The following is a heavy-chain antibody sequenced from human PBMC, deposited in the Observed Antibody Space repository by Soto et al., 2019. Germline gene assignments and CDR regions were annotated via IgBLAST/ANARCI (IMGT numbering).Heavy chain of an antibody. V-gene: IGHV4-4*02. D-gene: IGHD1-7*01. Sequence: PSETLSLTCAVSGGSISSSNWWSWVRQPPGKGLEWIGEIYHSGSTNYNHSLKSRVTISVDTSKNQFSLKLSSVTAADTAVYYCAGAGNYRFDYWGQGILVTVSS. CDR2: IYHSGST. J-gene: IGHJ4*02. CDR3: AGAGNYRFDY. CDR1: GGSISSSNW.